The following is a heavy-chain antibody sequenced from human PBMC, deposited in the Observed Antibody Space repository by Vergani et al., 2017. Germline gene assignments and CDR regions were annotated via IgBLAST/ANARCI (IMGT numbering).Heavy chain of an antibody. Sequence: QLQLQESGPGLVKPSETLSLTCTVSGGSISSSSYYWGWIRQPPGKGLEWIGSIYYSGSTYYNPSLKSRVTISVDTSKNQFSLKLSSVTAADTAVYYCARSGPRKGDNEGLGWFDPWGQGTLVTVSS. V-gene: IGHV4-39*01. CDR3: ARSGPRKGDNEGLGWFDP. J-gene: IGHJ5*02. CDR1: GGSISSSSYY. D-gene: IGHD1-26*01. CDR2: IYYSGST.